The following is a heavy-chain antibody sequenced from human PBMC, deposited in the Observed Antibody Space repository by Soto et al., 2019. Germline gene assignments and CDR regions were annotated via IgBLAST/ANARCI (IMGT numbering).Heavy chain of an antibody. D-gene: IGHD4-17*01. V-gene: IGHV3-66*01. CDR2: IYSGGST. CDR1: GFTVSSNY. Sequence: EVQLVESGGGLVQPGGSLRLSCAASGFTVSSNYMSWVRQAPGKGLEWVSVIYSGGSTYYADSVKGRFTVSKDNSKNTPYLQMNSLRAEDTAVYYCTRDNTAYYYMDVWGKGTTVTVSS. CDR3: TRDNTAYYYMDV. J-gene: IGHJ6*03.